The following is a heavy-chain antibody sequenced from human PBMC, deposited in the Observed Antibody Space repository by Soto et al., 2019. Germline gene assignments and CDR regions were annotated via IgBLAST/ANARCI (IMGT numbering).Heavy chain of an antibody. CDR2: IKSKTDGGTT. D-gene: IGHD5-12*01. J-gene: IGHJ5*02. V-gene: IGHV3-15*01. CDR3: TTDDYPRGNWFDP. CDR1: GFTFSNAW. Sequence: PGESLKISCAASGFTFSNAWMSWVRQAPGKGLEWVGRIKSKTDGGTTDYAAPVKGRFTISRDDSKNTLYLQMNSLKTEDTAVYYRTTDDYPRGNWFDPWGQGTLVTVSS.